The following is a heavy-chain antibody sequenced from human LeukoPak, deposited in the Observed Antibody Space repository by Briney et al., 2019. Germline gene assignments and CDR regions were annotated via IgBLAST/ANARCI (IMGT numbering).Heavy chain of an antibody. CDR2: ISYARNNT. J-gene: IGHJ3*02. V-gene: IGHV3-30*03. CDR3: AGGQDAFYI. CDR1: GFTFSSNG. Sequence: GGSLLLSSAASGFTFSSNGMNWGGRAAGKGGECMSVISYARNNTYYADSVNRRFTISRDNSKNTLYLQMNSLRAEDTAVYYCAGGQDAFYISGQGTMFTVSS.